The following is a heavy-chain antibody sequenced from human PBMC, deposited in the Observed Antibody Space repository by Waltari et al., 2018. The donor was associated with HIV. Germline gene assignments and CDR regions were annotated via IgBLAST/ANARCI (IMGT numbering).Heavy chain of an antibody. CDR3: ATNLPAGEDYESGGFYSLGY. V-gene: IGHV1-2*02. J-gene: IGHJ4*02. Sequence: QVQLAQSGAAVRKPGASVKVSCKTSGYTFTGQYLHWVRQAPGQGLEWMGWINPNSGDTSCVQSFQGRFTMTGDTSNSTAYMELSRLTSDDTAVYYCATNLPAGEDYESGGFYSLGYWGQGTLVTVSS. D-gene: IGHD3-22*01. CDR2: INPNSGDT. CDR1: GYTFTGQY.